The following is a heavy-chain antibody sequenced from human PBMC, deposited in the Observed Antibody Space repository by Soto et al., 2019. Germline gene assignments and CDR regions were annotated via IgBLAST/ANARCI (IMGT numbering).Heavy chain of an antibody. CDR3: ARDQDTFGKAVFAS. D-gene: IGHD3-16*01. V-gene: IGHV3-74*01. Sequence: EVQLVESGGGLVQPGGSLRLSCVVSGFTLSSRWMHWVRQTPGKGLVWVSRIQPDGSTINYADSVKGRFTISRDNAKNTVFLHMNSLRPEDTAMYYCARDQDTFGKAVFASWGQGTLVTVSS. CDR2: IQPDGSTI. CDR1: GFTLSSRW. J-gene: IGHJ4*02.